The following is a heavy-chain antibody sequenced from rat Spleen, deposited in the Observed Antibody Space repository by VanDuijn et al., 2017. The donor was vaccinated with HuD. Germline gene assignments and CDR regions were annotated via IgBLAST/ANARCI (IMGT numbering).Heavy chain of an antibody. CDR1: GFIFSDFY. D-gene: IGHD4-1*01. V-gene: IGHV5-20*01. CDR2: ISYDGSKT. CDR3: TTYGGLRNWFAY. Sequence: EVKLVESGGGLVQPGRSLKLSCAASGFIFSDFYMAWVRQAPTKGLEWVATISYDGSKTFYRDSVKGRFTISRDNARSTLNLQMDSLKSEDTATYYCTTYGGLRNWFAYWGQGTLVTVSS. J-gene: IGHJ3*01.